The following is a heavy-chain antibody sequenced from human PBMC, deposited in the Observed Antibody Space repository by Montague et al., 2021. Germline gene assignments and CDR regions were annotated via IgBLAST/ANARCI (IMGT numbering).Heavy chain of an antibody. V-gene: IGHV4-59*13. CDR2: ISYSERT. CDR1: GGSISNYF. J-gene: IGHJ3*02. D-gene: IGHD1-1*01. CDR3: ARDTTTDGFDI. Sequence: SETLSLTCTVSGGSISNYFWTWIRQPPGKGLEWIGFISYSERTNFNPTLKSLTTISLDTSKNQFSLNLSSVTAADTAFYYCARDTTTDGFDIWGQGTMVTVSS.